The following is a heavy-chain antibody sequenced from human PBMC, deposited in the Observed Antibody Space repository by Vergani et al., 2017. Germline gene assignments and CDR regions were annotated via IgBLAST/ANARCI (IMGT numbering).Heavy chain of an antibody. Sequence: QVQLVQSGAEVQKPGASVRVSCKASGYTFTGYYMHWVRQAPGQGLEWMGWINPNSGGTNYAQKFQGRVTITRDTSISTAYMELSRLRSDDTAVYYCARDRCGKNLKFDYWGQGTLVTVSS. J-gene: IGHJ4*02. V-gene: IGHV1-2*02. CDR2: INPNSGGT. D-gene: IGHD2-21*01. CDR3: ARDRCGKNLKFDY. CDR1: GYTFTGYY.